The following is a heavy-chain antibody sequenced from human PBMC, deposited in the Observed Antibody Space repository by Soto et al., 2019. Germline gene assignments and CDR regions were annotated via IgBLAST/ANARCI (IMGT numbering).Heavy chain of an antibody. J-gene: IGHJ5*02. CDR2: ISYDGSNK. V-gene: IGHV3-30*18. CDR3: AKTAYPHGYGRSWFDP. CDR1: GFTFSSYG. D-gene: IGHD5-18*01. Sequence: QVPLVESGGGVVQPGRSLRLSCAASGFTFSSYGMHWVRQAPGKGLEWVAVISYDGSNKYYADSVKGRFTISRDNSKNTLYLQMNSLRAEDTAVYYCAKTAYPHGYGRSWFDPWGQGTLVTVSS.